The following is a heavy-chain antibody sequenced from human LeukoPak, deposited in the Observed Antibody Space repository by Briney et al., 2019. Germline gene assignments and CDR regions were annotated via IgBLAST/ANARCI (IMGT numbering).Heavy chain of an antibody. CDR2: ISYDGSNK. D-gene: IGHD6-13*01. Sequence: GGSLRLSCAASGFTFSSYAMHWVRQAPGKGLEWVAVISYDGSNKYYADSVKGRFTISRDNSKNTLYLQMNSLRAEDTAVYYCARVGGIAAAGTPYYFDYWGQGTLVTVSS. CDR1: GFTFSSYA. J-gene: IGHJ4*02. V-gene: IGHV3-30*04. CDR3: ARVGGIAAAGTPYYFDY.